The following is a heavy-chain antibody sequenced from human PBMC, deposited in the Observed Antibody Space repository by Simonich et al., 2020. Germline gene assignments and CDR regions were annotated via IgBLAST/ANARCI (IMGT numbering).Heavy chain of an antibody. CDR3: ARVGYSNYYYYGMDV. Sequence: QVQLQESGPGLVKPSETLSLTCAVSGYSISSGYYWGWIRQPPGKWLEWIGSIYHRGSTHHNPSLKSRVTISVDPSKNQFSLKLSSVTAADTAVYYGARVGYSNYYYYGMDVWGQGTTVTVSS. CDR2: IYHRGST. CDR1: GYSISSGYY. D-gene: IGHD6-13*01. J-gene: IGHJ6*02. V-gene: IGHV4-38-2*01.